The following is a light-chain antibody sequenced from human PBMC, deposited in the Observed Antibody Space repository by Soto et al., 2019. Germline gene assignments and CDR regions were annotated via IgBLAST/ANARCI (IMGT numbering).Light chain of an antibody. CDR1: GSNIGNNY. CDR2: ANN. J-gene: IGLJ2*01. Sequence: QSVLTQPPSVSAAPGQRVTISCSGSGSNIGNNYVSWYQQFPGTAPKLIIYANNERPSGIPDRFSGSRSGTSATLGITGLQTGDEADYYCGAWDTRLSGEVFGGGTQLTVL. V-gene: IGLV1-51*02. CDR3: GAWDTRLSGEV.